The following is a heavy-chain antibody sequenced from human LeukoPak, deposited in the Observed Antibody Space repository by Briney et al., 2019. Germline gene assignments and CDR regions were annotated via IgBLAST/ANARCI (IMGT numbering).Heavy chain of an antibody. D-gene: IGHD2-8*01. CDR2: ISSSGSTI. J-gene: IGHJ1*01. V-gene: IGHV3-11*01. CDR3: ATTDCTNGVCYTTYFQH. CDR1: GFTFSDYY. Sequence: PGGSLRLSCAASGFTFSDYYMSWIRQAPGKGLEWVSYISSSGSTIYYADSVKGRFTISRDNAKNSLYLQMNSLRAEDTAVYYCATTDCTNGVCYTTYFQHWGQGTLVTVSS.